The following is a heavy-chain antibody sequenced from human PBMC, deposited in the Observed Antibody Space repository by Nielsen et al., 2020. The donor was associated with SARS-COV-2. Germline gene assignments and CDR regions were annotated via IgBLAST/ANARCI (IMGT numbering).Heavy chain of an antibody. CDR2: IYSGGTT. D-gene: IGHD3-22*01. Sequence: GESLKISCVASGFVVSDTNMNWVRQAPGKGLECVSIIYSGGTTYYVDSVKGRFTISRDNSKNTLYLQMTSLRAEDTAVYYCVRSRYYGPTSYFDYWGQGTLVTVPS. CDR3: VRSRYYGPTSYFDY. V-gene: IGHV3-53*01. CDR1: GFVVSDTN. J-gene: IGHJ4*02.